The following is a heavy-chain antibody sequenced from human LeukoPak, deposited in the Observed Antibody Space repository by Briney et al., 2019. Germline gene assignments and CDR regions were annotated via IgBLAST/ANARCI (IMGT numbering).Heavy chain of an antibody. D-gene: IGHD2-2*01. J-gene: IGHJ4*02. V-gene: IGHV1-18*01. CDR1: GYTFTRYG. CDR3: ARDYCSSTSCYFDY. CDR2: ISAYNGNT. Sequence: ASVKVSCKASGYTFTRYGISWVRQAPGQGLEWMGWISAYNGNTNYAQKLQGRVTMTTDTSTSTAYMELRSLRSDDTAVYYCARDYCSSTSCYFDYWGQGTLVTVSS.